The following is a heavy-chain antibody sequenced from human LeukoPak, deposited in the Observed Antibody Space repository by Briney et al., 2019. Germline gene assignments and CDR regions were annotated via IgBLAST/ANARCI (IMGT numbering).Heavy chain of an antibody. V-gene: IGHV3-30*18. CDR3: AKDSYSSGWYLNNRNDMDV. D-gene: IGHD6-19*01. CDR2: ISYDGSNK. J-gene: IGHJ6*02. Sequence: GRTLRLSCAASRFTFSSYAMHWVRDAPGKGLERVAVISYDGSNKCYADFVKGRITISRDNSKNPLYLQMNSLRAEDTAVYYCAKDSYSSGWYLNNRNDMDVWGQGTTVTVSS. CDR1: RFTFSSYA.